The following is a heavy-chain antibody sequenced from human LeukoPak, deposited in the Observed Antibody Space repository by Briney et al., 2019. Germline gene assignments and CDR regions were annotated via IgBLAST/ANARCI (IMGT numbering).Heavy chain of an antibody. CDR2: IGSGSST. V-gene: IGHV3-23*01. J-gene: IGHJ4*02. CDR1: GFTFSSFA. Sequence: GGSLRLSCAASGFTFSSFAMSRVRQSPGKGLEWVSSIGSGSSTYYADSVKGRFTISRDNSMNTVYLQMNSLRAEDTALYYCAKRGEYSTMAAFDYWGQGTLAAVSS. CDR3: AKRGEYSTMAAFDY. D-gene: IGHD2/OR15-2a*01.